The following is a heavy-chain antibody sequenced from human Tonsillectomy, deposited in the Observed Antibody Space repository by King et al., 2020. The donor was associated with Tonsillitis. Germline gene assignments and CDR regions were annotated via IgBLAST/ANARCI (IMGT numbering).Heavy chain of an antibody. Sequence: QLVQSGGEVKKPGASVKVSCKASGYTFTSYGISWVRQAPGQGLEWMGWISAYNGNTNYAQKLQGRVTMTTDTSTSTAYMELRSLRSDDTAVYYCARTIYDFWSGCYFDYWGQGTLVTVSS. V-gene: IGHV1-18*01. CDR2: ISAYNGNT. CDR3: ARTIYDFWSGCYFDY. D-gene: IGHD3-3*01. J-gene: IGHJ4*02. CDR1: GYTFTSYG.